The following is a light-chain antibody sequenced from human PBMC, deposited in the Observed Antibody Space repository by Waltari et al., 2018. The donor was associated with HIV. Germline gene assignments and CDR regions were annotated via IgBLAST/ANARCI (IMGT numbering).Light chain of an antibody. V-gene: IGKV3-20*01. J-gene: IGKJ2*01. Sequence: EIVLTQSPGTLSLSPGEGATLSCGASQSVTSSRLAWYQQRPGQAPRLLIYDSSSRPTGIPDRFSGSGSGTDFTLTISRLEPEDFAVYYCQQYAGSPRTFGQGTKVEIK. CDR2: DSS. CDR1: QSVTSSR. CDR3: QQYAGSPRT.